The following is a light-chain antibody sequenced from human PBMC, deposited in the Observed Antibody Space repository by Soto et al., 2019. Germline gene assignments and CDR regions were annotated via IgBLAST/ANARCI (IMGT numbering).Light chain of an antibody. CDR3: QQHSKWRLWT. CDR1: QSLTGN. J-gene: IGKJ1*01. Sequence: LPCRAIQSLTGNFAWHQRKTGQAPILLIFRASTRATGVPARFSGRGSGTEFTLTISGLQSDDFAVYYCQQHSKWRLWTFGQGTKVDIK. CDR2: RAS. V-gene: IGKV3-15*01.